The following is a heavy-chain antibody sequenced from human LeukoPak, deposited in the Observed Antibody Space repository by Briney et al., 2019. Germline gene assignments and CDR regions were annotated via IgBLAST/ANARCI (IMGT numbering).Heavy chain of an antibody. CDR1: GGSISSYY. J-gene: IGHJ6*03. D-gene: IGHD3-22*01. CDR2: IYYSGST. Sequence: SETLSLTCTVSGGSISSYYWSWIRQPPGKGLEWIGYIYYSGSTNYNPSLKSRVTISVETSKNEFSLKLRSVTAADTAVYYCARSSEGRYYYDSSGYSYYYYYMDVWGKGTTVTISS. CDR3: ARSSEGRYYYDSSGYSYYYYYMDV. V-gene: IGHV4-59*01.